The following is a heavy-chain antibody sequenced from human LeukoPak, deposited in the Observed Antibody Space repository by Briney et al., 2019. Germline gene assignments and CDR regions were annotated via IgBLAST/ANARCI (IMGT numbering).Heavy chain of an antibody. J-gene: IGHJ4*02. CDR3: ARDRGTTGTTGVYFDY. CDR2: INPSGGST. V-gene: IGHV1-46*01. Sequence: ASVKVSCKASGYTFTSYYMHWVRQAPGQGLEWMGIINPSGGSTSYAQKFQGRVTMTRDTSTSTVYMELSSLRSEDTAVYYCARDRGTTGTTGVYFDYWGQGTLVTVPS. CDR1: GYTFTSYY. D-gene: IGHD1-1*01.